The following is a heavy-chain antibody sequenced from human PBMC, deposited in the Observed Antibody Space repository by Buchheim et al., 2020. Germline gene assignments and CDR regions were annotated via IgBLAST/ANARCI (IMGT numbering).Heavy chain of an antibody. D-gene: IGHD2-15*01. CDR3: ARGSTPAALFQH. CDR2: INHSGST. CDR1: GGSFSGYY. J-gene: IGHJ1*01. Sequence: QVQLQQWGAGLLKPSETLSLTCAVYGGSFSGYYWSWIRQPPGKGLEWIGEINHSGSTNYNPSLTSRVTIPVDTSKNQFSLKLSSVTAADTAVYYCARGSTPAALFQHWGQGTL. V-gene: IGHV4-34*01.